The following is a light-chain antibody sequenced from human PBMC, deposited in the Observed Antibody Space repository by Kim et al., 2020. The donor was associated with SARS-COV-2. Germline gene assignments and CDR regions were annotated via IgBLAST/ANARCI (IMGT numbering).Light chain of an antibody. CDR3: QSYDSSSWV. CDR2: EDN. Sequence: NFMLTQPHSVSEYLGKTVTISCTRSSGSIASNYVQWYQQRPGSAPTTVIYEDNQRPSGVPDRFSGSIDSSSNSASLTISGLKTEDETDYYCQSYDSSSWVFGGGTQLTVL. J-gene: IGLJ3*02. V-gene: IGLV6-57*04. CDR1: SGSIASNY.